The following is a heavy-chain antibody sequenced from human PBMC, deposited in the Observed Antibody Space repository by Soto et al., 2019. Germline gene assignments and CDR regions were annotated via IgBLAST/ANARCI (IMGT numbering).Heavy chain of an antibody. Sequence: WGSLRLSCAASGFTFSSYAMSWVRQAPGKGLEWVSAISGSGGSTYYADSVKGRFTISRDNSKNTLYLQMNSLRAEDTAVYYCAKIMGDLFDWLFLPLPGFTFDIWGQGTMVTVSS. CDR1: GFTFSSYA. CDR3: AKIMGDLFDWLFLPLPGFTFDI. D-gene: IGHD3-9*01. V-gene: IGHV3-23*01. J-gene: IGHJ3*02. CDR2: ISGSGGST.